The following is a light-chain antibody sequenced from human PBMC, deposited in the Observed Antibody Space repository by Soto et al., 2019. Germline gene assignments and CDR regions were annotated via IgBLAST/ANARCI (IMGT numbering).Light chain of an antibody. V-gene: IGKV3-15*01. CDR3: HQYDYWPHLT. CDR1: QSFGSA. J-gene: IGKJ4*01. CDR2: CAS. Sequence: IVMTQSPATLSVSPGETATLSCSASQSFGSAVGLYQHKPGQAPRLLLLCASLRATGVPARFSGGGSGTELISTITSLQSEDFECYYCHQYDYWPHLTFGGGTTMEIK.